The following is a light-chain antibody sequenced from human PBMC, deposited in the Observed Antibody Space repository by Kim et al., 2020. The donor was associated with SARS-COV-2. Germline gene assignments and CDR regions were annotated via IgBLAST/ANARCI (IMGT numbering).Light chain of an antibody. J-gene: IGKJ1*01. Sequence: EVVLTQSPGTLSLSPRERATLSCRASQSVSSANLAWYQQRSGQAPRLLIYGASTRATGIPDRFSGSGSGTDFTLTISRLEPEDFAVYYCQQYHSSPRTFGQGTKVDIK. CDR3: QQYHSSPRT. CDR2: GAS. V-gene: IGKV3-20*01. CDR1: QSVSSAN.